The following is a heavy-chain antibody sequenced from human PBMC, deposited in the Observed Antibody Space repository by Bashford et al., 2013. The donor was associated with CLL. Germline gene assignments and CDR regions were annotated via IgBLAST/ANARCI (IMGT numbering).Heavy chain of an antibody. D-gene: IGHD1-26*01. CDR3: ALPDVGWQFDY. J-gene: IGHJ4*02. Sequence: SVKVSCKASGGTFSSYAISWVRQAPGQGLEWMGGIIPLFETPNYAQKFQGRVTITADQSTSTAYMKLRSLRSEDTAMYYCALPDVGWQFDYWGQGTLVTVSS. CDR1: GGTFSSYA. CDR2: IIPLFETP. V-gene: IGHV1-69*13.